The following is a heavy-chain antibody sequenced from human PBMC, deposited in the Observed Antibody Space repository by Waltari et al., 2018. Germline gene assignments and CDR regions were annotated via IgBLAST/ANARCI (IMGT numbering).Heavy chain of an antibody. CDR3: ALYSSSWLNAFDI. D-gene: IGHD6-13*01. CDR1: GYTFTGYY. V-gene: IGHV1-2*06. J-gene: IGHJ3*02. Sequence: QVQLVQSGAEVQTPGASVQVSCKASGYTFTGYYLRWLRQAPGQVLEWMGRINHKSGGKNYAQKFQGRVTMTRDTSISTAYMELSRLRSDDTAVYYCALYSSSWLNAFDIWGQGTMVTVSS. CDR2: INHKSGGK.